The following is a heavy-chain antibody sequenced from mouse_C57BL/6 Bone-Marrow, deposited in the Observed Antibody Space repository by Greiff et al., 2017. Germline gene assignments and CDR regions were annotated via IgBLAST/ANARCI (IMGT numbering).Heavy chain of an antibody. J-gene: IGHJ4*01. Sequence: QVTLKESGPGILQPSQTLSLTCSFSGFSLSTFGMGVGWIRQPSGKGLEWLAHLWWDDDKYYNPALKSRPTISKDTSKNQVFLKIANVDTADTATYYCARIDDYYGPSWENAMDYWGQGTSVTVSS. CDR3: ARIDDYYGPSWENAMDY. V-gene: IGHV8-8*01. CDR2: LWWDDDK. CDR1: GFSLSTFGMG. D-gene: IGHD1-2*01.